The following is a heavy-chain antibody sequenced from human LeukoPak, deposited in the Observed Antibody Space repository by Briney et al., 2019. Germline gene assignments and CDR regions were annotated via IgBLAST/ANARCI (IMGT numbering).Heavy chain of an antibody. CDR3: ATVEYSYGYYFDY. D-gene: IGHD5-18*01. Sequence: GASVTVSCKVSGYTLTELSMHWVRQAPGKGLEWMGGFDPEDGETIYAQKFQGRVTMTEDTSTDTAYMELSSLRSEDTAVYYCATVEYSYGYYFDYWGQGTLVTVSS. V-gene: IGHV1-24*01. CDR2: FDPEDGET. CDR1: GYTLTELS. J-gene: IGHJ4*02.